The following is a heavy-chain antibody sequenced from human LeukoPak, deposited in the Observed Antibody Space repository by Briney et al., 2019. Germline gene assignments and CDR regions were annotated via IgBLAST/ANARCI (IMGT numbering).Heavy chain of an antibody. V-gene: IGHV3-23*01. J-gene: IGHJ4*02. CDR1: GFTFSSYA. Sequence: PGGSLRLSCAASGFTFSSYAMSWVRQAPGKGLDWVSAIGRSGAATSYADSVKGRFTISRDNSKNTLYLQMSSLRAEDTAVYFCARSSCSSNDCYYYLDLWGQGTLVTVSS. D-gene: IGHD2-21*02. CDR3: ARSSCSSNDCYYYLDL. CDR2: IGRSGAAT.